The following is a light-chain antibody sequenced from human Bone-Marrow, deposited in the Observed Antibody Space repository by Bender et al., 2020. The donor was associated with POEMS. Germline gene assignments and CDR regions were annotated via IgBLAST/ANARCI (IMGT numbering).Light chain of an antibody. CDR1: NSDVGGYNY. J-gene: IGLJ1*01. CDR3: SSYTSKSTRV. Sequence: QSALTQPASVSGSPGQSITISCTGTNSDVGGYNYVSWYQQHPDKAPKLMIFEVTNRPSGVSNRFSGSKSGNTASLTISGLQAEDEADYYCSSYTSKSTRVFGTGTKVTVL. CDR2: EVT. V-gene: IGLV2-14*03.